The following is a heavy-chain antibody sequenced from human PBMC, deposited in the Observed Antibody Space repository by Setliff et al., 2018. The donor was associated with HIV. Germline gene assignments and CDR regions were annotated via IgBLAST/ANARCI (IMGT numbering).Heavy chain of an antibody. CDR2: IYYSGTT. J-gene: IGHJ4*02. Sequence: SETLSLTCTVSGDSVSSASYYWSWIRQPPGKGLEWIGYIYYSGTTKYNPSLKSRVTISVDTSKNQFSLNLSSVTAADTALYYCARGQENGDLRYWGQGTLVTVSS. D-gene: IGHD3-10*01. CDR1: GDSVSSASYY. CDR3: ARGQENGDLRY. V-gene: IGHV4-61*01.